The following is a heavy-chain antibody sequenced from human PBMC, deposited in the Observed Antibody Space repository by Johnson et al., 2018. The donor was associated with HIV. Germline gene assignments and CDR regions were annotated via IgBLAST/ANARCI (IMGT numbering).Heavy chain of an antibody. CDR1: GFTFDDYG. CDR3: AKVNRMEQWLAGGGAFDI. V-gene: IGHV3-7*02. J-gene: IGHJ3*02. CDR2: IKQDGSEQ. Sequence: VQLVESGGGVVRPGGSLRLSCAASGFTFDDYGMSWVRQAPGKGLEWVANIKQDGSEQYYVDPMKGRFTISKDNAKNSLYLQMNSLRAEDTAVYYWAKVNRMEQWLAGGGAFDIWGQGTMVTVSS. D-gene: IGHD6-19*01.